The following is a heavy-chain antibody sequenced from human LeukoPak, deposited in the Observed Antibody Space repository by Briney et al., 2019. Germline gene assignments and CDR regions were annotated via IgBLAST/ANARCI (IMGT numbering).Heavy chain of an antibody. CDR2: FDPEDGET. CDR1: GYTLTELS. D-gene: IGHD2-2*01. V-gene: IGHV1-24*01. J-gene: IGHJ5*02. CDR3: ARGGGPYCSSTSCYPFDP. Sequence: ASVKVSCKVSGYTLTELSMHWVRQAPGKGLEWMGGFDPEDGETIYAQKFQGRVTMTEDTSTDTAYMELSSLRSDDTAVYYCARGGGPYCSSTSCYPFDPWGQGTLVTVSS.